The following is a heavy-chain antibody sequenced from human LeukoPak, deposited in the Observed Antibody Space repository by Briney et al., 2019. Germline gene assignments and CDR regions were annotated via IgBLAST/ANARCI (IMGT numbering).Heavy chain of an antibody. CDR2: IYYSGST. J-gene: IGHJ4*02. V-gene: IGHV4-31*03. Sequence: TLSLTCTVSGGSISSGGYYWSWIRQHPGKGLEWIGYIYYSGSTYYNPSLKSRVTISVDTSKNQFSLKLSSVTAADTAVYYCARDDSGSYQYWGQGTLVTVSS. CDR1: GGSISSGGYY. D-gene: IGHD1-26*01. CDR3: ARDDSGSYQY.